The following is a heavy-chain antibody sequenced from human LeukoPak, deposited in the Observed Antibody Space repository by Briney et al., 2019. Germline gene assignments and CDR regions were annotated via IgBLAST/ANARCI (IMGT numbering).Heavy chain of an antibody. D-gene: IGHD3-10*01. CDR1: GFTFSDYY. CDR3: ARGFYYGSGSYPILFDC. V-gene: IGHV3-11*05. CDR2: ISSGSSYT. J-gene: IGHJ4*02. Sequence: PGGSLRLSCAASGFTFSDYYMSWIRQAPGKGLEWVSYISSGSSYTKYADSVKGRYTISRDNAKNSLYLQMNSLRAEDTAVYYCARGFYYGSGSYPILFDCWGQGTLVTVSS.